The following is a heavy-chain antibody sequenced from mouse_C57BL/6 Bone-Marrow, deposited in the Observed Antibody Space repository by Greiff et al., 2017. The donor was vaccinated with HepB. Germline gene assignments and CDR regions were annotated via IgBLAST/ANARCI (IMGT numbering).Heavy chain of an antibody. Sequence: DVMLVESGGDLVKPGGSLKLSCVASGFTFSTSGMSWVRQTPDKRLEWVATINTGGTYTYYPDSVKGRFTISKDTAKDTLFLQMSSLKSEDTAIYYCVRERFDYYFDFWGQGTTLTVSS. CDR1: GFTFSTSG. V-gene: IGHV5-6*02. CDR2: INTGGTYT. CDR3: VRERFDYYFDF. J-gene: IGHJ2*01.